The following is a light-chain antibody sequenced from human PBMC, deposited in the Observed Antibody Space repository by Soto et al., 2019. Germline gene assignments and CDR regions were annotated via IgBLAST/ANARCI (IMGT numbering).Light chain of an antibody. J-gene: IGKJ1*01. Sequence: DIRMTQSPSTLSTSVGDRVTITCRASQNIRGWLAWYQQKPGKAPKLLIYDASTLESGVPSRFSGRGSGTEFTLTISSMQPDDFATYNCQQYNSYSWTFGQGTTVAIK. CDR1: QNIRGW. V-gene: IGKV1-5*01. CDR3: QQYNSYSWT. CDR2: DAS.